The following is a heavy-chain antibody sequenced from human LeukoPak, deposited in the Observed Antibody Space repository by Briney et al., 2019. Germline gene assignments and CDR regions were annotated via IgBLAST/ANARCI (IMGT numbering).Heavy chain of an antibody. V-gene: IGHV4-61*01. CDR1: GASVSSGSYY. Sequence: SETLSLTCTVSGASVSSGSYYWSWIRQPPGKGLEWTGYLYYSGSTNYDPSLKSRVTISLDASKNQFSLRLSSVTAADTAVYYCARVLYDSFDPWGQGTLVTVSS. CDR2: LYYSGST. CDR3: ARVLYDSFDP. J-gene: IGHJ5*02. D-gene: IGHD2-8*01.